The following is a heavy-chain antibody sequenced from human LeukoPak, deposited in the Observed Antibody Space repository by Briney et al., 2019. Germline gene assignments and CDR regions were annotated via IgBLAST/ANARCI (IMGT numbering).Heavy chain of an antibody. CDR2: IYYSGST. CDR1: GGSITNSYW. D-gene: IGHD2-15*01. Sequence: PSETLSLTCAVSGGSITNSYWWTWVRQSPGKGLEWVGEIYYSGSTNYNPSLKSRVTMSVDKSKNQFSLKLSSVTAADTAFYFCARAGGRAFHFDSWGQGTLVTVSS. V-gene: IGHV4-4*02. CDR3: ARAGGRAFHFDS. J-gene: IGHJ4*02.